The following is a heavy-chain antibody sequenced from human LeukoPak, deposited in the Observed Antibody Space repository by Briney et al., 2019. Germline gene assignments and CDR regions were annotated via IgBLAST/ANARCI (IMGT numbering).Heavy chain of an antibody. J-gene: IGHJ6*04. Sequence: SETLSLTCTVSGGSINSFYWSWIRQPPGGGLEWIGYIYYSGSTNYNPSLKSRVTMSVDASKNQCSLWLSSVTAADTAVYYCARLARLTLIRGVTGYHSLDVWGRGTKVTVSS. CDR1: GGSINSFY. CDR3: ARLARLTLIRGVTGYHSLDV. D-gene: IGHD3-10*01. V-gene: IGHV4-59*01. CDR2: IYYSGST.